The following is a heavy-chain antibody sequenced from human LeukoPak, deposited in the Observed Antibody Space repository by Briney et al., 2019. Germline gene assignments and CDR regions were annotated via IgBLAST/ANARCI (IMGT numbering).Heavy chain of an antibody. CDR2: ISSSGSAI. CDR1: GFTLSSYN. CDR3: AREKLSFFDSSGYFDH. V-gene: IGHV3-48*03. J-gene: IGHJ4*02. Sequence: PGGSLRLSCAASGFTLSSYNMNWVRQAPGKGLEWVSFISSSGSAIHYADSVRGRFTISRDNAKNSLFLQMSRLRAEDTAVYYCAREKLSFFDSSGYFDHWGQGTLVTVSS. D-gene: IGHD3-22*01.